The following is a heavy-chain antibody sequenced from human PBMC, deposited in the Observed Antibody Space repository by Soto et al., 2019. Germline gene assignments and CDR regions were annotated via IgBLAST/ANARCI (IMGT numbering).Heavy chain of an antibody. D-gene: IGHD2-8*01. V-gene: IGHV3-23*01. Sequence: PGGSLRLSCAASGFTFSIYAMTWVRQAPGKGLEWVSSISGNGRATYYADSVKGRSTIFRDNSQNTLYLQLNSLRAEDTAIYYCAKEWERRGPTCDNGVCYLLDLWGQGTPVTVSS. CDR2: ISGNGRAT. CDR3: AKEWERRGPTCDNGVCYLLDL. CDR1: GFTFSIYA. J-gene: IGHJ5*02.